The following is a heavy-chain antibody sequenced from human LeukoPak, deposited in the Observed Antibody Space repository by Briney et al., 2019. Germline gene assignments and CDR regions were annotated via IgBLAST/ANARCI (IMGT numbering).Heavy chain of an antibody. CDR1: GYTFTSYY. D-gene: IGHD4-23*01. J-gene: IGHJ6*03. CDR2: INPSGGST. Sequence: VASVKVSCKASGYTFTSYYMHWVRQAPGQGLEWMGIINPSGGSTSYAQKFQGRVTMTRDMSTSTVYMELSSLRSEDTAVYYCARDTISSNYGGNPVTYYYYYMDVWGKGTTVTVSS. V-gene: IGHV1-46*01. CDR3: ARDTISSNYGGNPVTYYYYYMDV.